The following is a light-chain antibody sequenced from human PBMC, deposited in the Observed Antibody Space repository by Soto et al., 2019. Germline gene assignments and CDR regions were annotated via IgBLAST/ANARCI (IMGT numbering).Light chain of an antibody. Sequence: EIVITQSPATLSISPGERATLSCRASQSVSGNFLAWYQEKAGQAPRLLIYGASTRPTGIPDRFSGSGSGTDFTLTIGRLEPEDFAVYYCRQYGRSLGFAFGGGTKVDI. CDR2: GAS. V-gene: IGKV3-20*01. J-gene: IGKJ4*01. CDR3: RQYGRSLGFA. CDR1: QSVSGNF.